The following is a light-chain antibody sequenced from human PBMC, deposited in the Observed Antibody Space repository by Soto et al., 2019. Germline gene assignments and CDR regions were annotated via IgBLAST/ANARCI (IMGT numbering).Light chain of an antibody. J-gene: IGKJ5*01. Sequence: EIVLTQSPATLSLSPGDRATLSCRASRSVGSSLAWYQQKPGQAPRLLIYGASNRATGIPDRFSGSESGTDFTLTISNLQPEDGAIYFCQQANSFPITFGQGTRLEIK. CDR1: RSVGSS. CDR2: GAS. CDR3: QQANSFPIT. V-gene: IGKV3-11*01.